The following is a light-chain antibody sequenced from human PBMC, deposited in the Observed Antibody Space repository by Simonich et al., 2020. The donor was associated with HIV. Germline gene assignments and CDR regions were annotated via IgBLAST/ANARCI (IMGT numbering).Light chain of an antibody. Sequence: DIQMTQSPSSLSASVGDRVTITCHASQDIKNYLNWYQQKPGKAPKLLIYDASNLETGGPSRFSGSGSGSDFTFTISSLQPADIATYYCQQYDELPYTFGQGTKLEIK. V-gene: IGKV1-33*01. CDR1: QDIKNY. J-gene: IGKJ2*01. CDR3: QQYDELPYT. CDR2: DAS.